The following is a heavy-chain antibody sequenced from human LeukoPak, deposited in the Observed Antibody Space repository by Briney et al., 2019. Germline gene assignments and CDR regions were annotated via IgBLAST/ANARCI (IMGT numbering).Heavy chain of an antibody. Sequence: SETLSLTCTVSGGSISSSSYYWGWVRQPPGKGLEWIGTIYYSGSTYYNPSLKSRVTISVDTSKNQFSLKLSSVTAADTAVYYCARVPTITFFDYWGQGTLVTVSS. D-gene: IGHD3-10*01. V-gene: IGHV4-39*07. J-gene: IGHJ4*02. CDR1: GGSISSSSYY. CDR3: ARVPTITFFDY. CDR2: IYYSGST.